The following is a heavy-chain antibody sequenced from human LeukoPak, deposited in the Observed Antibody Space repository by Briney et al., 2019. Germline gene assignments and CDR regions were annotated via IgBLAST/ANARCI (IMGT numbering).Heavy chain of an antibody. CDR3: ARGTFFNNNDYNTVHDY. Sequence: SETLSLTCTVSGGSISSGSYYWSWIRQPAGKGLEWIGRIYTSGSTNYNPSLKSRVTISVDTSKNQFSLKLSSVTAADTAVYYCARGTFFNNNDYNTVHDYWGQGTLVTVSS. V-gene: IGHV4-61*02. D-gene: IGHD5-24*01. J-gene: IGHJ4*02. CDR1: GGSISSGSYY. CDR2: IYTSGST.